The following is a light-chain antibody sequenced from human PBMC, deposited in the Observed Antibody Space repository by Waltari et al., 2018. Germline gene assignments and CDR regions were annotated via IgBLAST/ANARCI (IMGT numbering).Light chain of an antibody. Sequence: QSALTQPPSASGSPGQSVTISCTGTSSDVGADNTVSWYQQHPGKAPKLTIYEVTKRPSGFPDRFSGSKSGNTASLTVSGLQAEDEADYYCCSFAGSSSWVFGGGTKLTVL. CDR1: SSDVGADNT. CDR2: EVT. V-gene: IGLV2-8*01. J-gene: IGLJ3*02. CDR3: CSFAGSSSWV.